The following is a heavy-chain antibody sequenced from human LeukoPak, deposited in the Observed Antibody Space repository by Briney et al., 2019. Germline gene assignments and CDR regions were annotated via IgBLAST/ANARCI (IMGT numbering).Heavy chain of an antibody. D-gene: IGHD3-9*01. CDR1: GYTFTSYE. Sequence: GASVKVSCKASGYTFTSYEINWVRQATGQGLEWMGWMNPNSGNTGYAQKFQGRVTITRNTSISTAYMALSSLSSEDTAVYYCARDGVGALLRYFTYYTDVWGKGTTVTVSS. J-gene: IGHJ6*03. CDR2: MNPNSGNT. CDR3: ARDGVGALLRYFTYYTDV. V-gene: IGHV1-8*03.